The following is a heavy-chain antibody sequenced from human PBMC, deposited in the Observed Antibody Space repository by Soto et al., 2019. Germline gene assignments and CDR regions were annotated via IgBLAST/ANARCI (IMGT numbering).Heavy chain of an antibody. CDR3: ARDFMVDSRSWYFDY. J-gene: IGHJ4*02. CDR1: GYTFTSYG. Sequence: QVQLVQSGAEVKKPGASVKVSCKASGYTFTSYGISWVRQAPGQGLEWMGWISAYNGNTNYAQKLQGRVTMTTDTSTTTAYMELRSRRSDDTAVYYCARDFMVDSRSWYFDYWGQGTLVTVSS. CDR2: ISAYNGNT. V-gene: IGHV1-18*01. D-gene: IGHD6-13*01.